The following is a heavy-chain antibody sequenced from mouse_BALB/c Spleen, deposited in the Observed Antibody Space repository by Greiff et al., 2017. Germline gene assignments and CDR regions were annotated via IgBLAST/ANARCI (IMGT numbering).Heavy chain of an antibody. CDR1: GYSITSDYA. CDR3: ARKDSSGWYFDV. D-gene: IGHD3-2*01. Sequence: ESGPGLVKPSQSLSLTCTVTGYSITSDYAWNWIRQFPGNKLEWMGYISYSGSTSYNPSLKSRISITRDTSKNQFFLQLNSVTTEDTATYYCARKDSSGWYFDVWGAGTTVTVSS. J-gene: IGHJ1*01. CDR2: ISYSGST. V-gene: IGHV3-2*02.